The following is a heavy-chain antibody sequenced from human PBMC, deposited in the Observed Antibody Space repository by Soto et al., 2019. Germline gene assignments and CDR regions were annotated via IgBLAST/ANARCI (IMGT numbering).Heavy chain of an antibody. J-gene: IGHJ4*02. CDR3: ARFRGSTATSLYFFDY. CDR1: GFTFSNYG. V-gene: IGHV3-33*01. Sequence: GGSLRLSCAASGFTFSNYGMHWVRQAPGKGLEWVAFIYYDGSNEFYANSVKGRFTISRDKSKNTLYLQMNSLTAEDTAVYFCARFRGSTATSLYFFDYWGRGSQVTVSS. D-gene: IGHD3-10*01. CDR2: IYYDGSNE.